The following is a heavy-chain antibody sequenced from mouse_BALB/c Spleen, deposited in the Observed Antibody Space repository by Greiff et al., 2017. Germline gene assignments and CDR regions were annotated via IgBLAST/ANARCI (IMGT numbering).Heavy chain of an antibody. CDR1: GFTFSSYA. V-gene: IGHV5-6-5*01. D-gene: IGHD1-1*01. CDR3: ARGYGSSPLYWYFDV. CDR2: ISSGGST. J-gene: IGHJ1*01. Sequence: EVQGVESGGGLVKPGGSLKLSCAASGFTFSSYAMSWVRQTPEKRLEWVASISSGGSTYYPDSVKGRFTISRDNARNILYLQMSSLRSEDTAMYYCARGYGSSPLYWYFDVWGAGTTVTVSS.